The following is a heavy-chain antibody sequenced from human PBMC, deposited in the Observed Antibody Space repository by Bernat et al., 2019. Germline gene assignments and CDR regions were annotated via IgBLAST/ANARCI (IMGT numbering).Heavy chain of an antibody. D-gene: IGHD2-2*02. V-gene: IGHV3-30-3*01. CDR2: ISYDGSNK. CDR1: GFTFSSYA. CDR3: AREGCISTSCYTTGAWFDP. J-gene: IGHJ5*02. Sequence: QVQLVESGGGVVQPGRSLRLSCAASGFTFSSYAMHWVRQAPGKGLEWVAVISYDGSNKYYADSVKGRFTISRDNSKNTLYLQMNSLRAEDTAVYYCAREGCISTSCYTTGAWFDPWGQGTLVTVSS.